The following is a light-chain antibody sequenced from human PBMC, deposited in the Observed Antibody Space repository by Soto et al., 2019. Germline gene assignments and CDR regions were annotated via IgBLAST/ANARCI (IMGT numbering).Light chain of an antibody. CDR1: QSINSF. CDR2: GAS. J-gene: IGKJ1*01. CDR3: QQYGGSPRT. V-gene: IGKV3-20*01. Sequence: EIVSTQSPATLSLYPGEGATLSCRARQSINSFLAWSQQRRGQAPRLLIHGASNRATGIPDRFSGSGSGPDFTLTISRLEPEDFAVYYCQQYGGSPRTFGQGTKVDI.